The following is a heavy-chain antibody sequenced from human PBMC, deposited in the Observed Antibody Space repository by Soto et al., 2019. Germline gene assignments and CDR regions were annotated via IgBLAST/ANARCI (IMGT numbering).Heavy chain of an antibody. J-gene: IGHJ6*02. V-gene: IGHV1-46*01. CDR1: GYTFTSYY. CDR3: ARGVGGNYGYDYYGMDV. D-gene: IGHD1-26*01. CDR2: INPSGGST. Sequence: ASVKVSCKASGYTFTSYYMHWVRQAPGQGLEWMGIINPSGGSTSYAQKFQGRVTMTRDTSTSTVYMELSSLRSEDTAVFYCARGVGGNYGYDYYGMDVWGQGTTVTVSS.